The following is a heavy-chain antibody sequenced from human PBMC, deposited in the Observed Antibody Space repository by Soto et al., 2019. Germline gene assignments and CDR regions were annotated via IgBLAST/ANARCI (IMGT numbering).Heavy chain of an antibody. D-gene: IGHD2-2*01. J-gene: IGHJ6*03. CDR3: ARSCSSTSCSFPMDV. CDR2: IYYSGST. Sequence: SETLSLTCTVSGGSISSYYWSWIRQPPGKGLEWIGYIYYSGSTNYNPSLKSRVTISVDTSKNQFSLKLSSVTAADTAVYYCARSCSSTSCSFPMDVWGKGTTVTVSS. CDR1: GGSISSYY. V-gene: IGHV4-59*01.